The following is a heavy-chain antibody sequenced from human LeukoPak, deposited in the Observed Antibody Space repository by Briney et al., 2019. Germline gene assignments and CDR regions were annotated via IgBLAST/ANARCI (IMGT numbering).Heavy chain of an antibody. CDR3: ARDRYSSSWFDY. D-gene: IGHD6-13*01. Sequence: PSETLSLTCTVSGDSISSNTYYWGWIRQPPGKGLEWIGSMSYTSSPSYSPSLESRATISIDTSKNSFSLKLSSVTAADTAVYYCARDRYSSSWFDYWGQGTLVTVSS. CDR2: MSYTSSP. J-gene: IGHJ4*02. V-gene: IGHV4-39*02. CDR1: GDSISSNTYY.